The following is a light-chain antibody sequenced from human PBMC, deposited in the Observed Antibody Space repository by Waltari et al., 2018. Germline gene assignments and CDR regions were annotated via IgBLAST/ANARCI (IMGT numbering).Light chain of an antibody. CDR2: ASS. J-gene: IGKJ4*01. CDR3: QPFDNVPLT. V-gene: IGKV1-33*01. Sequence: DIQMTQSPSSLSASVGDRVIITCRASQDIDNNLNWYQQKPGKSPKLLSYASSTLETGVPSRFSGSGSGRKVSFTISSLQPEDFATYYCQPFDNVPLTFGGGTKVDIK. CDR1: QDIDNN.